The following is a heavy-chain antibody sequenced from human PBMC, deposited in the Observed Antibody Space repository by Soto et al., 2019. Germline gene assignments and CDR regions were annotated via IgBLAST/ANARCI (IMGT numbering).Heavy chain of an antibody. CDR1: GGTLTNHA. CDR2: IIPTFGTV. J-gene: IGHJ3*02. Sequence: QVHLVQSGAELKKPGSSVKLSCKTSGGTLTNHAIIWVRQAPGQRVLWMGGIIPTFGTVSYSLKSQERLTIAADEKTGTASVELTDFKPEDRAVYYCAAIRGECRLGGASDIGGQGTVFPVSA. CDR3: AAIRGECRLGGASDI. D-gene: IGHD3-16*01. V-gene: IGHV1-69*12.